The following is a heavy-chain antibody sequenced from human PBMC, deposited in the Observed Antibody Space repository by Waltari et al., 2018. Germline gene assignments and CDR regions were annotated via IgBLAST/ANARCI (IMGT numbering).Heavy chain of an antibody. CDR1: GYTFTGSY. J-gene: IGHJ6*03. Sequence: QVQLVQSGAEVKKPGASVKVSCKASGYTFTGSYMPWVRQAPGPGLEWMGWVNPNSGGTNYAQKFQGRVTMTRDTSISTAYMELSRLRSDDTAVYYCARDRIGIDYWDYYMDVWGKGTTVTISS. CDR3: ARDRIGIDYWDYYMDV. D-gene: IGHD1-26*01. V-gene: IGHV1-2*02. CDR2: VNPNSGGT.